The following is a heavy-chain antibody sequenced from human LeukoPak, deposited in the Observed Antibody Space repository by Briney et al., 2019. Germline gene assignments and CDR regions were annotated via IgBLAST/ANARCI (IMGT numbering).Heavy chain of an antibody. CDR1: GGSFSGYY. Sequence: SETLSLTCAVYGGSFSGYYWSWIRQPPGKGLEWIGEINHSGSTNYNPSLKSRVTISVDTSKNQFSLKLSSVTAADTAVYYGARGVVGATRGLVDYWGQGTLVTVSS. V-gene: IGHV4-34*01. D-gene: IGHD1-26*01. J-gene: IGHJ4*02. CDR2: INHSGST. CDR3: ARGVVGATRGLVDY.